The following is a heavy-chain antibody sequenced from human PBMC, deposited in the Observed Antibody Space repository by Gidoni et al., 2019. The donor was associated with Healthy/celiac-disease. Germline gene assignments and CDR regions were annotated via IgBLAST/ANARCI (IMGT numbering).Heavy chain of an antibody. CDR2: ISSSSSYT. CDR1: GFPFSDYY. V-gene: IGHV3-11*05. Sequence: QVQLVASGGGLVKPGGSLRLSCAASGFPFSDYYMSWIRLAPGKGLEWVSYISSSSSYTNYADSVKGRFTISRDNAKNSLYLQMNSLRAEDTAVYYCARSGVGGVIPVSGSAYYYYGMDVWGQGTTVTVSS. CDR3: ARSGVGGVIPVSGSAYYYYGMDV. D-gene: IGHD3-16*02. J-gene: IGHJ6*02.